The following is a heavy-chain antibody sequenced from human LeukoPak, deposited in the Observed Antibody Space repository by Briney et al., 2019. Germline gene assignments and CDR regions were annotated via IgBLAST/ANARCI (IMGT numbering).Heavy chain of an antibody. CDR3: ARGRLVLEEMATIYYYYYGMDV. CDR2: INTNTGNP. V-gene: IGHV7-4-1*02. CDR1: GYTFTSYA. D-gene: IGHD5-24*01. Sequence: ASVKVSCKASGYTFTSYAMNWVRQAPGQGLEWMGWINTNTGNPTYAQGFTGRFVFSLDTSVSTAYLQISSLKAEDTAVYYCARGRLVLEEMATIYYYYYGMDVWGQGTTVTVSS. J-gene: IGHJ6*02.